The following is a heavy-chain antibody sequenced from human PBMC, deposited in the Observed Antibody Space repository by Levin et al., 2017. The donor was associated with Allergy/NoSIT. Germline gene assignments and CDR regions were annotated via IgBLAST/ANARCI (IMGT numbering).Heavy chain of an antibody. CDR3: ASSWGYSGYVLSLNFDY. CDR2: IYYSGST. D-gene: IGHD5-12*01. V-gene: IGHV4-30-4*01. Sequence: SQTLSLTCTVSGGSISSGDYYWSWIRQPPGKGLEWIGYIYYSGSTYYNPSLKSRVTISVDTSKNQFSLKLSSVTAADTAVYYCASSWGYSGYVLSLNFDYWGQGTLVTVSS. CDR1: GGSISSGDYY. J-gene: IGHJ4*02.